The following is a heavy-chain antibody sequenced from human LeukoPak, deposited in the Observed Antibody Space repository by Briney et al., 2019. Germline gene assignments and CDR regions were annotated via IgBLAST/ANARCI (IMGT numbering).Heavy chain of an antibody. CDR1: GFTFSSYG. D-gene: IGHD1-26*01. Sequence: PGGSLGLSCAASGFTFSSYGMHWVRQAPGKGLEWVAVISYDGSNKYYADSVKGRFTISRDNSKNTLYLQMNSLRAEDTAVDYCAKEDGSYYSGDYGGQGTLVTVSS. CDR2: ISYDGSNK. V-gene: IGHV3-30*18. J-gene: IGHJ4*02. CDR3: AKEDGSYYSGDY.